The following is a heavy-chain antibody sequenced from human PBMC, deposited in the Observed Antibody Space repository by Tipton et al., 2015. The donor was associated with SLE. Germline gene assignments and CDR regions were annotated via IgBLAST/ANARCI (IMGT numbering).Heavy chain of an antibody. Sequence: GLVKPSETLSLTCAVSGYSISSGYYWGWIRQPPGKGLEWIGSIYHSGSTYYNPSLKSQVTISVDTSKNQFSLKLTSVTAADTAVYYCAREKKRSLTVFYYDSWGQGTLVTVSS. J-gene: IGHJ5*01. V-gene: IGHV4-38-2*02. CDR2: IYHSGST. CDR3: AREKKRSLTVFYYDS. D-gene: IGHD3-9*01. CDR1: GYSISSGYY.